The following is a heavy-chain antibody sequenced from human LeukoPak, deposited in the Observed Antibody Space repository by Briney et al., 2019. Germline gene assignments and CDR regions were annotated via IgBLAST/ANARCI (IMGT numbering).Heavy chain of an antibody. CDR1: GFTFSSYT. Sequence: PGGSLRLSCAASGFTFSSYTMNWVRQAPGKGLEWVSSISSSSSYIYYADSVKGRFTISRDNAKNSLYLQMNSLRADDTAVYYCARDAYCSGGSCYKGNAFDIWGQGTMVTVSS. V-gene: IGHV3-21*01. J-gene: IGHJ3*02. CDR2: ISSSSSYI. CDR3: ARDAYCSGGSCYKGNAFDI. D-gene: IGHD2-15*01.